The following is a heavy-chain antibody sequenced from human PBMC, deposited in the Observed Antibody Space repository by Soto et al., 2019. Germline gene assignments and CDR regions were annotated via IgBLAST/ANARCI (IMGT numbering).Heavy chain of an antibody. CDR3: ARRRYDSSGYYYSNYYYGMDV. V-gene: IGHV4-31*03. CDR2: IYYSGST. CDR1: GGSIISGGYY. J-gene: IGHJ6*02. Sequence: SETLSLTCTVSGGSIISGGYYFSGIRQHPGSGLELIGYIYYSGSTYYNPSLKSRVTISVDTSRNQFSLKLSSVTAADTAVYYCARRRYDSSGYYYSNYYYGMDVWGQGTTVTVSS. D-gene: IGHD3-22*01.